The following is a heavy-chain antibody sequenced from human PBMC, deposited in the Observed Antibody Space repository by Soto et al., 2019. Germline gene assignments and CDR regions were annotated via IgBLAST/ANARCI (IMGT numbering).Heavy chain of an antibody. V-gene: IGHV1-18*01. Sequence: ASVKVSCKASGYTFTSYGISWVRQAPGQGLEWMGWISAYNGNTNYAQKLQGRVTMTTDTSTSTAYVELRSLRSDDTAVYYCAREYREYYYASSGYYPSAFDIWGQGTMVTVSS. CDR3: AREYREYYYASSGYYPSAFDI. CDR2: ISAYNGNT. D-gene: IGHD3-22*01. J-gene: IGHJ3*02. CDR1: GYTFTSYG.